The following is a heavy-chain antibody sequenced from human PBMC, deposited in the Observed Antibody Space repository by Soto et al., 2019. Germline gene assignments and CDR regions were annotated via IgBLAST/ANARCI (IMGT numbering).Heavy chain of an antibody. V-gene: IGHV4-31*03. D-gene: IGHD6-13*01. CDR2: IYYSGST. J-gene: IGHJ5*02. Sequence: TLSLTCTVSGGSISSGGYYWSWIRQHPGKGLEWIGYIYYSGSTYYNPSLKSRVTISVDTSKNQFSLKLSSVTAADTAVYYCARGSSSRGWFDPWGQGTLVTVSS. CDR3: ARGSSSRGWFDP. CDR1: GGSISSGGYY.